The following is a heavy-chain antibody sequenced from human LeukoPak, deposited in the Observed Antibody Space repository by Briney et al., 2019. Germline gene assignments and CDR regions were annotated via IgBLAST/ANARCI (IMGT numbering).Heavy chain of an antibody. CDR3: VRSIVVVVAATSWFDP. CDR1: GGTFSSYA. CDR2: IIPIFGTA. V-gene: IGHV1-69*05. D-gene: IGHD2-15*01. Sequence: ASVKVSCKASGGTFSSYAISWVRQAPGQGLEWMGRIIPIFGTANYAQKFQGRVTITTDESTSTAYMELSSLRSEDTAVYYCVRSIVVVVAATSWFDPWGQGTLVTVSS. J-gene: IGHJ5*02.